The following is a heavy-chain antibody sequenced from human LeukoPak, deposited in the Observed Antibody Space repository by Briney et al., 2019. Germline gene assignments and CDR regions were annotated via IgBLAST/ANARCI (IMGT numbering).Heavy chain of an antibody. J-gene: IGHJ4*02. V-gene: IGHV3-21*01. Sequence: GGSLRLSCAASGFTFSSYSMNWVRQAPGKGLEWVSSITSSSSYIYYADSVKGRFTISRDNPEKSLFLQMDSLRAEDTAVYYCARGSNYLDYWGQGTLVTVSS. CDR1: GFTFSSYS. D-gene: IGHD3-10*01. CDR3: ARGSNYLDY. CDR2: ITSSSSYI.